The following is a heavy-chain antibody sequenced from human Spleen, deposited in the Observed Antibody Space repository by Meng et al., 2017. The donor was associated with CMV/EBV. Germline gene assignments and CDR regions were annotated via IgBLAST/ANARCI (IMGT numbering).Heavy chain of an antibody. Sequence: GESLKISCAASGFTYVSYAMSWVRQAPGKGLEWVSYISSSVITIYYADSVKGRFTISRDNAKNSLYLQMNSLRAEDTAVYYCARAVAVAGYDYWGQGTLVTVSS. CDR2: ISSSVITI. D-gene: IGHD6-19*01. CDR1: GFTYVSYA. V-gene: IGHV3-48*03. CDR3: ARAVAVAGYDY. J-gene: IGHJ4*02.